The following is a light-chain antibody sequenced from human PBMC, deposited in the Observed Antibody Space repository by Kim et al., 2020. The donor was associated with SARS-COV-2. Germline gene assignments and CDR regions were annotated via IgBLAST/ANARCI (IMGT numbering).Light chain of an antibody. V-gene: IGLV1-51*01. CDR1: SSNIGNNY. J-gene: IGLJ1*01. Sequence: QLVLTQPPSVSAAPGQKVTISCSGSSSNIGNNYVSWYQQLPGTAPKLLIYDNNKRPSGIPDRFSGSKSGTSATLGITGLQTGDEADYYCGTWDSSLSAYVFGTGTKVTVL. CDR3: GTWDSSLSAYV. CDR2: DNN.